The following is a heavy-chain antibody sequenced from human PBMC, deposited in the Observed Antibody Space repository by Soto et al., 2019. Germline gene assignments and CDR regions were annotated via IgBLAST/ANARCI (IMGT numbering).Heavy chain of an antibody. J-gene: IGHJ6*02. CDR1: GFTFSSHA. Sequence: PGGSLRLSCAASGFTFSSHAMGWLRQAPGTGPEWVAFVDGSGYDTSYADSVKGRFTISRDNSKNTLYLQMNSLRAEDTAVYYCAKWSQSSDSSGYHYYYGMDGWGQGTTVTVAS. D-gene: IGHD3-22*01. CDR3: AKWSQSSDSSGYHYYYGMDG. V-gene: IGHV3-23*01. CDR2: VDGSGYDT.